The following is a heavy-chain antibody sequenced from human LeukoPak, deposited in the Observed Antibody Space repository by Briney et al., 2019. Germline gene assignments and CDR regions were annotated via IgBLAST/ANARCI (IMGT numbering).Heavy chain of an antibody. CDR3: AKDHGFMITFGGSW. V-gene: IGHV3-7*05. J-gene: IGHJ4*02. Sequence: GGSLRLSCAASGFPFAPFWMTWLRQAPGKGPEFVATMNRDGSEVAYGNSVRGRFTISRDNAKNSLYLQMYSLRAEDKAIYYCAKDHGFMITFGGSWWGQGTLVTVSS. D-gene: IGHD3-16*01. CDR1: GFPFAPFW. CDR2: MNRDGSEV.